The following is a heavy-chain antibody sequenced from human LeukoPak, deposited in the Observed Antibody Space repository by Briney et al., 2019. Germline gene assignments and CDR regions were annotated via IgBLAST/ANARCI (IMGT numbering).Heavy chain of an antibody. V-gene: IGHV1-2*02. D-gene: IGHD3-10*01. CDR2: INPNSGAT. Sequence: ASVTVSFKPSGYTFTGYYMHWVRQAPGQGLEWMGWINPNSGATNYAQKFQGRVTVTRDTSINTAYMELSRLRSDDTAVYYCAREPPRGRGSYYFDYWGQGTLVTVSS. CDR3: AREPPRGRGSYYFDY. J-gene: IGHJ4*02. CDR1: GYTFTGYY.